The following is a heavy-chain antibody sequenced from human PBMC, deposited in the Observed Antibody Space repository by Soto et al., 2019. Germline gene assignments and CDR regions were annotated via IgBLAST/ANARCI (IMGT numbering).Heavy chain of an antibody. D-gene: IGHD4-4*01. V-gene: IGHV1-2*02. J-gene: IGHJ6*02. Sequence: ASVNVSCKXSGYTFTGYYMHWVRQAPGQGLEWMGWINPNSGGTNYAQKFQGRVTMTRDTSISTAYMELSRLRSDDTAVYYCARARPEDYTPLIYYYGMDVWGQGTTVTV. CDR2: INPNSGGT. CDR1: GYTFTGYY. CDR3: ARARPEDYTPLIYYYGMDV.